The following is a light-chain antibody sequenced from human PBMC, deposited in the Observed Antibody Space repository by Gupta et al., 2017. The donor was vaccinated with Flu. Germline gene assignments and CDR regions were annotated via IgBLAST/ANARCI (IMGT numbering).Light chain of an antibody. CDR3: QNYNSWPLT. V-gene: IGKV3-15*01. CDR2: HAS. CDR1: QNISNF. Sequence: IVKTQSPATLSVSQGDRVTLSCRATQNISNFLAWYQQKTGQAPMLLLYHASTRATGIPARFSGSGSGTEFTLAISSLESEDFAFYYCQNYNSWPLTFGGGTKVEIK. J-gene: IGKJ4*01.